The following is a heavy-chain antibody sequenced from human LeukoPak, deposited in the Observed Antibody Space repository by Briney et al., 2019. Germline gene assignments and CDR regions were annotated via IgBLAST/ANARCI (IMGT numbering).Heavy chain of an antibody. V-gene: IGHV3-48*01. CDR3: ARGPA. Sequence: GGCLRLSCAASGFTFSSYSMNWVRQPPGKGLEWVSYIISGSSTIYYADSVKGPFTISRDNAKNSVYLEMNSLRAGDTAVYYCARGPAWGQRTLVTVSS. CDR2: IISGSSTI. CDR1: GFTFSSYS. J-gene: IGHJ4*02.